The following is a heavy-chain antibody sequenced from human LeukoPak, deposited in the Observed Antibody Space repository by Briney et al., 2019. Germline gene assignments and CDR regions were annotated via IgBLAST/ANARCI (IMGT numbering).Heavy chain of an antibody. D-gene: IGHD3-10*01. V-gene: IGHV4-59*01. Sequence: SETLSLTCSVSGASITNYYWSWIWQPPGKGLEWIAYVYNSGSINFNPSLESRVTISMDTSKNQFSLKLSSVTAADTAVYYCARVVYRGENWFDPWGQGTLVTVSS. CDR2: VYNSGSI. CDR1: GASITNYY. CDR3: ARVVYRGENWFDP. J-gene: IGHJ5*02.